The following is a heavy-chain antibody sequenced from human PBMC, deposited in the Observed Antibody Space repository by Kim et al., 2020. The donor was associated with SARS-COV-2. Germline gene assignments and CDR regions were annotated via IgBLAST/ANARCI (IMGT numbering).Heavy chain of an antibody. Sequence: GESLKISCKGSGYSFTSYWIGWVRQMPGKGLEWMGIIYPGDSDTRYSPSFQGQVTISADKSISTAYLQWSSLKASDTAMYYCASTSWNPYYYYYYGMDVWGQGTTVTVSS. CDR2: IYPGDSDT. CDR3: ASTSWNPYYYYYYGMDV. D-gene: IGHD1-1*01. J-gene: IGHJ6*02. V-gene: IGHV5-51*01. CDR1: GYSFTSYW.